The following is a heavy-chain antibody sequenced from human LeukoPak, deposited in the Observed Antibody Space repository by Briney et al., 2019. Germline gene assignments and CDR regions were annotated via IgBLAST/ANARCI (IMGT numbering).Heavy chain of an antibody. CDR2: IFHTGST. V-gene: IGHV4-4*02. J-gene: IGHJ5*02. D-gene: IGHD2-2*01. CDR1: GGSISSNNW. CDR3: AREIGYCNNINCRKGGWFNP. Sequence: SETLSLTCTVSGGSISSNNWWSWVRQPPGKGLEWIGEIFHTGSTTYNPSLASRVTISVDKSKDQFSLELTSVTAADTAVYYCAREIGYCNNINCRKGGWFNPWGQGTLVTVSS.